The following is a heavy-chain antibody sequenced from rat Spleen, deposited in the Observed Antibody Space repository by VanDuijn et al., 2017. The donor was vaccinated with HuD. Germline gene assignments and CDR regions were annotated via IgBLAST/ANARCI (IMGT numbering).Heavy chain of an antibody. CDR3: SRDMDDGSYFYYFDY. CDR2: VSSGGNT. D-gene: IGHD1-12*02. V-gene: IGHV2S12*01. CDR1: GFSLTSNG. J-gene: IGHJ2*01. Sequence: QVQLKESGPGLVQPSQTLSLTCTVSGFSLTSNGVSWVRQPPGKGLEWLAAVSSGGNTYYNSGIKSRLTISRDTSKSQVFLKMNSLQTEDTAIYFCSRDMDDGSYFYYFDYWGQGVMVTVSS.